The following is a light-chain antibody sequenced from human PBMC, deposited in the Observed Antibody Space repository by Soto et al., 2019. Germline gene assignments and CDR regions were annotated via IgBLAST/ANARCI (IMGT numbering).Light chain of an antibody. CDR1: SFNIGTDT. J-gene: IGLJ3*02. CDR2: ANS. V-gene: IGLV1-44*01. CDR3: IAWDVSLNAGV. Sequence: QSVLTQPPSASGTPGQRVTISCSGSSFNIGTDTVNWYQQLPGTAPKLLIYANSVRPSGVPDRFSGSKSGTSASLAISGLQSEDEADYYCIAWDVSLNAGVFGGGTKLTVL.